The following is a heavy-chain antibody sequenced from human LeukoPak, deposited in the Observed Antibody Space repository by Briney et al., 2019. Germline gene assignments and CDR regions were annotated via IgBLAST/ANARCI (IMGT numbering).Heavy chain of an antibody. CDR2: ISSSSSYI. CDR3: ARDPKAVANWFDP. D-gene: IGHD6-19*01. CDR1: GFTFSSYS. V-gene: IGHV3-21*01. Sequence: PGGSLRLSCAASGFTFSSYSMNWVRQAPGKGLEWVSSISSSSSYIYYADPVKGRFTISRDNAKNSLYLQMNSLRAEDTAVYYCARDPKAVANWFDPWGQGTLVTVSS. J-gene: IGHJ5*02.